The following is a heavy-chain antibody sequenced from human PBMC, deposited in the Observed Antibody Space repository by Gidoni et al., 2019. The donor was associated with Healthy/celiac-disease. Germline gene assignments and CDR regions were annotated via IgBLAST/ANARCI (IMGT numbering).Heavy chain of an antibody. CDR1: GFTFRYYY. J-gene: IGHJ4*02. V-gene: IGHV3-11*01. Sequence: QVQLVESGGGLVKPGGSLRLSCAASGFTFRYYYMSWIRQAPGKGLEWVSYISSSGSTIYYADSVKGRFTISRDNAKNSLYLQMNSLRAEDTAVYYCARDRVGYCTNGVCERGDYWGQGTLVTVSS. CDR2: ISSSGSTI. CDR3: ARDRVGYCTNGVCERGDY. D-gene: IGHD2-8*01.